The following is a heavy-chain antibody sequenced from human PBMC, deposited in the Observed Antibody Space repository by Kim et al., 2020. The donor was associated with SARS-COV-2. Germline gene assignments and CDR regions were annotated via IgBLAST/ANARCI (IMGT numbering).Heavy chain of an antibody. J-gene: IGHJ4*02. D-gene: IGHD6-19*01. Sequence: YADSVKGRFTISRDNAKNSLYLQMNSLRAEDTAVYYCAKYPVAGVYYFDYWGQGTLVTVSS. CDR3: AKYPVAGVYYFDY. V-gene: IGHV3-48*03.